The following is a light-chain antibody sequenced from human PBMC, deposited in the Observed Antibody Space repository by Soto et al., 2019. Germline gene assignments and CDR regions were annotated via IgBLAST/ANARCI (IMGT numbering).Light chain of an antibody. J-gene: IGLJ2*01. CDR2: DVS. Sequence: QSALTQPASVSGSPGQPITISCTGTASDVGAFNYVSWYQQHPGKAPKLMIYDVSKRPSGVPDRFSGSKSGNTASLTISGLQAEDEADYYCCSYAGSYTFVVFGGGTQLTVL. V-gene: IGLV2-11*01. CDR3: CSYAGSYTFVV. CDR1: ASDVGAFNY.